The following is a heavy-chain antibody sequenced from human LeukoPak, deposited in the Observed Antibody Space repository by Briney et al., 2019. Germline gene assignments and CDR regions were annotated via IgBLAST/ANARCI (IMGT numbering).Heavy chain of an antibody. Sequence: SQTLSLTCTVSGGSISNDAYYWSWIRQPAGKTLEWIGRIYSTGVTDYSPSFKSRVSMSLDTSRNHFSLKLRSVTAADTAMHYCARIGSHNDFWSGYSHWGQGTLVAVSS. D-gene: IGHD3-3*01. CDR3: ARIGSHNDFWSGYSH. CDR2: IYSTGVT. J-gene: IGHJ4*02. CDR1: GGSISNDAYY. V-gene: IGHV4-61*02.